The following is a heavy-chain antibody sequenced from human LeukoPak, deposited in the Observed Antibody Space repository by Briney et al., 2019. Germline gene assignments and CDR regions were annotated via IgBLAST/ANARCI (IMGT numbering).Heavy chain of an antibody. D-gene: IGHD3-22*01. CDR2: ISYDGSNK. V-gene: IGHV3-30*18. J-gene: IGHJ5*02. CDR3: AKDYYDSSGYYESPWFDP. Sequence: GGSLRLSCAASGFTFSSYGMHWVRQAPGKGLEWVAVISYDGSNKYYADSVKGRFTISRDNSMNTLYLQMNSLRAEDTAVYYCAKDYYDSSGYYESPWFDPWGQGTLVTVSS. CDR1: GFTFSSYG.